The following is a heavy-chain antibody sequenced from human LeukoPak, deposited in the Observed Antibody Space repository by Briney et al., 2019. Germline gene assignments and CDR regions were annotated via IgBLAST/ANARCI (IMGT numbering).Heavy chain of an antibody. CDR1: GFTFSSYG. D-gene: IGHD3-10*01. CDR3: AKEFNKISMVRGVIREYYYGMDV. CDR2: IWYDGSNK. Sequence: GGSLRLSCAASGFTFSSYGMHWVRQAPGKGLEWVAVIWYDGSNKYYADSVKGRFTISRDNSKNTLYLQMNSLRAEDTAVYYCAKEFNKISMVRGVIREYYYGMDVWGQGTTVTVSS. V-gene: IGHV3-33*06. J-gene: IGHJ6*02.